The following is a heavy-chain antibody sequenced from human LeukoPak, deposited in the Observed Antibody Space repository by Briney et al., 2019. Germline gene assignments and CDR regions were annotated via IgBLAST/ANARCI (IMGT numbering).Heavy chain of an antibody. J-gene: IGHJ4*02. Sequence: GGSLRLSCAASGFTFSSYEMNWVRQAPGKGLEWVSYISSSGSTIYYADSVKGRFTISGDNAKNSLYLQMNSLRAEDTALYYCAKDIEQWLVGIDYWGQGTLVTVSS. V-gene: IGHV3-48*03. CDR2: ISSSGSTI. CDR3: AKDIEQWLVGIDY. D-gene: IGHD6-19*01. CDR1: GFTFSSYE.